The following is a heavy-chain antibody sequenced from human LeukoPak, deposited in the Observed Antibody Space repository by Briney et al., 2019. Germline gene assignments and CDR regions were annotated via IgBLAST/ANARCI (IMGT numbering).Heavy chain of an antibody. CDR1: GGSISSNY. Sequence: PSETLSLTCSVSGGSISSNYWNWIRKSPGKGLEWIGYIFPSGSTNYNPSLKSRITISVDMSKNQFSLKLNSVTAADTAVYYCASLYYDFWSGYYKFDYWGQGTLVTVSS. J-gene: IGHJ4*02. CDR3: ASLYYDFWSGYYKFDY. D-gene: IGHD3-3*01. CDR2: IFPSGST. V-gene: IGHV4-4*08.